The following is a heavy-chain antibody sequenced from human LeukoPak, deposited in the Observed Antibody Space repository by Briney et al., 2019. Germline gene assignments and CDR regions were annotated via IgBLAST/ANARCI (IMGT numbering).Heavy chain of an antibody. D-gene: IGHD2-2*01. Sequence: GGSXRLSCAASGFTFSSYSMNWVRQAPGKGLEWVSSISSCSLYIYYADSVKGLFTISRDNAKNSLYLQMNSLRAEDTAVYYCARARYCSSTSCRNWFDPWGQGTLVTVSS. V-gene: IGHV3-21*01. CDR1: GFTFSSYS. CDR2: ISSCSLYI. CDR3: ARARYCSSTSCRNWFDP. J-gene: IGHJ5*02.